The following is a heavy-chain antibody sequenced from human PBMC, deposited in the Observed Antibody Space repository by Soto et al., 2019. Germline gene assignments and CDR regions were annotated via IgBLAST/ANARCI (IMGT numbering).Heavy chain of an antibody. J-gene: IGHJ5*02. CDR1: GYSFTSFG. V-gene: IGHV1-18*01. D-gene: IGHD3-16*02. CDR3: ARDNFDDIWGTYLPNWFDP. Sequence: QVQLVQSGAEVKKPGASVKVSCKASGYSFTSFGISWVRQAPGQGLEWVGWISGYNGKTNYAQNLQGRVTMTTDTSTTTAYMELRSLRSDDTAVYYCARDNFDDIWGTYLPNWFDPWGQGTLVTVSS. CDR2: ISGYNGKT.